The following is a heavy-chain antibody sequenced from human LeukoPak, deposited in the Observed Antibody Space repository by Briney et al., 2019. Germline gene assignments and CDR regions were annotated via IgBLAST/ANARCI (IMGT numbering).Heavy chain of an antibody. J-gene: IGHJ4*02. D-gene: IGHD3-22*01. CDR2: IYISGRT. Sequence: PSETPSLTCTVSGVSISSYYWSWIRQPAGKGLEWIGRIYISGRTNYNPSLKSRVTMSVDTSKNQFSLKLSSVTAADTDVYYCARDRYYYDSSGHYRLDYWGQGTLVTVSS. CDR3: ARDRYYYDSSGHYRLDY. V-gene: IGHV4-4*07. CDR1: GVSISSYY.